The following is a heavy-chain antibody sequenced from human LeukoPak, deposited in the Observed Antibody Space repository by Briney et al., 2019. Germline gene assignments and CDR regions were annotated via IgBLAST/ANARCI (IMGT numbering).Heavy chain of an antibody. CDR3: AREVVGATTGFDY. CDR2: IYSGGNT. Sequence: PGGSLRLSCAVSGFTVSSDYMSWVRQAPGKGLEWVSVIYSGGNTYYTDSVKGRFTISRDNSKNTLYLQMNSLRAEDTAVYYCAREVVGATTGFDYWGQGTLVTVSS. CDR1: GFTVSSDY. D-gene: IGHD1-26*01. V-gene: IGHV3-66*02. J-gene: IGHJ4*02.